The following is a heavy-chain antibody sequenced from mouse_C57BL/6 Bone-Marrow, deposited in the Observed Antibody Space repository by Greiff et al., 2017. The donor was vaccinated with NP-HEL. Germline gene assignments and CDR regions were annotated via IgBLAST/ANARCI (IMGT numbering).Heavy chain of an antibody. CDR2: ISSGGDYI. CDR3: TRDPSAGTGGYYFDY. Sequence: EVKLMESGEGLVKPGGSLKLSCAASGFTFSSYAMSWVRQTPEKRLEWVAYISSGGDYIYYADTVKGRFTISRDNARNTLYLQMSSLKSEDTAMYYCTRDPSAGTGGYYFDYWGQGTTLTVSS. CDR1: GFTFSSYA. J-gene: IGHJ2*01. V-gene: IGHV5-9-1*02. D-gene: IGHD4-1*01.